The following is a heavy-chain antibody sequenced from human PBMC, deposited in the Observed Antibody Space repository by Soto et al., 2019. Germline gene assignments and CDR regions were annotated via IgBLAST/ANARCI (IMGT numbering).Heavy chain of an antibody. CDR3: ARGAVTTSPWFDP. J-gene: IGHJ5*02. D-gene: IGHD4-17*01. CDR1: GGSISSSRYF. V-gene: IGHV4-39*02. Sequence: QLQLQESGPGLVKPSETLSLTCTVSGGSISSSRYFWGWIRQPPGKGLVWIGSIFYTGTTYYNASLNSRVXXSXVXXNNHFSLQLSSVTAADAAVYYFARGAVTTSPWFDPWGQGTLVTVSS. CDR2: IFYTGTT.